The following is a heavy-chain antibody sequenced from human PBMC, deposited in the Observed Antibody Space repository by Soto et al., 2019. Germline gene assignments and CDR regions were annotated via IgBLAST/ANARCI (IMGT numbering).Heavy chain of an antibody. D-gene: IGHD2-2*01. J-gene: IGHJ6*02. V-gene: IGHV1-69*12. Sequence: QVQLVQSGAEVKKPGSSVKVSCKASGGTFSSYAVSWVRQAPGQGLEWMGGIIPIFGTANYAQKFQGRVTITADESTSTAYMELSSLRSEDTAVYYCERAGHCISTSCYGYYYYGMDVWGQGTTVTVSS. CDR3: ERAGHCISTSCYGYYYYGMDV. CDR1: GGTFSSYA. CDR2: IIPIFGTA.